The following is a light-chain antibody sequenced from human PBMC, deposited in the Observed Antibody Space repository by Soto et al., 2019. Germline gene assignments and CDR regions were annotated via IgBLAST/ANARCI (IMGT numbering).Light chain of an antibody. CDR1: SSDVGSYNY. CDR2: GVD. CDR3: TSLTTSDSWV. Sequence: QSVLTQPASVSGSPGQSIAISCTGTSSDVGSYNYVSWYQQHPGKAPKLMIYGVDNRPSGVSNRFSGSKSGNTASLTISGLQAEDEADYYCTSLTTSDSWVFGGGTQLTVL. V-gene: IGLV2-14*01. J-gene: IGLJ3*02.